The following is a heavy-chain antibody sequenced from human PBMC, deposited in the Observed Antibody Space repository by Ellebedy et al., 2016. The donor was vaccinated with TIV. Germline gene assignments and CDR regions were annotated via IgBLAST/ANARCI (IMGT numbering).Heavy chain of an antibody. CDR3: AKRVGYGDWGGGVDY. CDR1: GFTFSSYS. J-gene: IGHJ4*02. Sequence: PGGSLRLSCAASGFTFSSYSMNWVRQAPGKGLEWVSYISSSSSTTYYADSVKGRFTISRDNSKNTLYLQMNSLRAEDTAVYYCAKRVGYGDWGGGVDYWGQGTLVTVSS. CDR2: ISSSSSTT. V-gene: IGHV3-48*01. D-gene: IGHD4-17*01.